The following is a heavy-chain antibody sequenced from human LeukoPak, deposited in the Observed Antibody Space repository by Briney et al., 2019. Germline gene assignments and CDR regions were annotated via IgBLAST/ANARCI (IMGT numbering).Heavy chain of an antibody. V-gene: IGHV3-23*01. CDR1: GFTFSNYG. J-gene: IGHJ4*02. D-gene: IGHD3-22*01. CDR2: ISGSGGNT. Sequence: PGGSLRLACAASGFTFSNYGMSWGRQAPGKGLGWVSTISGSGGNTYYADSVKGRFTISRDTSKNTLYLQMNSPRAEDTAVSYCAKDMCSDSSGPVFDYWGQGTLVTVSS. CDR3: AKDMCSDSSGPVFDY.